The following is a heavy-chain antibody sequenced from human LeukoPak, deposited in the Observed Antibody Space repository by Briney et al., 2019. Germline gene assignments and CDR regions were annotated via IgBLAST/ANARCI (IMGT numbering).Heavy chain of an antibody. CDR2: INPSGGST. V-gene: IGHV1-46*01. CDR3: ASTSGYSSSWYYFDY. J-gene: IGHJ4*02. CDR1: GYTFISYY. Sequence: ASVKVSCKTSGYTFISYYIHWVRQAPGQGLEGMGIINPSGGSTSYAQKFQGRVTMTRDMSTGTVYMELSSLRSEDTAVYYCASTSGYSSSWYYFDYWGQGTPVTVSS. D-gene: IGHD6-13*01.